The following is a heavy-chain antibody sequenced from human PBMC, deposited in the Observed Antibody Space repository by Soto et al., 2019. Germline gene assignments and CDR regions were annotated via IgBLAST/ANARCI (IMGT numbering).Heavy chain of an antibody. CDR1: GYTFTSYA. Sequence: ASVKVSCKASGYTFTSYAMHWLRQAPGQRLEWMGWINAGNGNTKYSKKFQGRVTLTRDTSASTAYMELSSLRSEDTAVYSCARGFYGTTVPHFDYWGQGTLVTVSS. CDR3: ARGFYGTTVPHFDY. D-gene: IGHD4-17*01. V-gene: IGHV1-3*01. J-gene: IGHJ4*02. CDR2: INAGNGNT.